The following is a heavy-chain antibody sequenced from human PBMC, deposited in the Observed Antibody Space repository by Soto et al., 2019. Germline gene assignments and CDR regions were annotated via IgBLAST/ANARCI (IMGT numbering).Heavy chain of an antibody. CDR2: IYYSGST. CDR1: GGSVSSGSYY. CDR3: ARASGWFDP. V-gene: IGHV4-61*01. J-gene: IGHJ5*02. Sequence: QVQLQESGPGLVKPSETLSLTCTVSGGSVSSGSYYWSWIRQPPGKGLEWIGYIYYSGSTNYNPSRKSRLTISVDTSKNQFSLKLSSVTAADTAVYYCARASGWFDPWGQGTLVTVSS. D-gene: IGHD3-10*01.